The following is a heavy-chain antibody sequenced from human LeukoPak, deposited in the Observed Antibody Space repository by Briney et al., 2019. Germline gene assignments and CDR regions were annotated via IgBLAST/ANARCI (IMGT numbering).Heavy chain of an antibody. D-gene: IGHD4-23*01. V-gene: IGHV7-4-1*02. CDR3: ATLTTVVTAYYFDY. CDR2: INTNTGNS. J-gene: IGHJ4*02. CDR1: GYTFSSYA. Sequence: ASVKVSCKASGYTFSSYAMNWVRQAPGQGLEWMGWINTNTGNSTYVQGFTGRFVFSLDTSVSTAYLQISSLKAEDTAVYYCATLTTVVTAYYFDYWGQGTLVTVSS.